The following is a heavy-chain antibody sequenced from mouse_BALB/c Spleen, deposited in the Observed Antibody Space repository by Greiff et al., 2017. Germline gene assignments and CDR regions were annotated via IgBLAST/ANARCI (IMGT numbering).Heavy chain of an antibody. CDR2: IDPANGNT. D-gene: IGHD2-2*01. Sequence: EVQLQESGAELVKPGASVKLSCTASGFNIKDTYMHWVKQRPEQGLEWIGRIDPANGNTKYDPKFQGKATITADTSSNTAYLQLSSLTSEDTAVYYCASYGYDVGFAYWGQGTLVTVSA. J-gene: IGHJ3*01. V-gene: IGHV14-3*02. CDR1: GFNIKDTY. CDR3: ASYGYDVGFAY.